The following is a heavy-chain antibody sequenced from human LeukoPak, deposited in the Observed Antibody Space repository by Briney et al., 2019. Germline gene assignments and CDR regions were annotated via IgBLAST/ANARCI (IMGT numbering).Heavy chain of an antibody. CDR2: IKQDGSER. D-gene: IGHD1-1*01. CDR3: ARDGGTDWYDP. Sequence: GGSLRLSCGASGFTISRYWMSWVRQAPGKGLEWVANIKQDGSERTYVDSAKGRFTISRDNAKNSLYLQMNSLRVEDTAMYYCARDGGTDWYDPWGQGTLVTVPS. CDR1: GFTISRYW. J-gene: IGHJ5*02. V-gene: IGHV3-7*01.